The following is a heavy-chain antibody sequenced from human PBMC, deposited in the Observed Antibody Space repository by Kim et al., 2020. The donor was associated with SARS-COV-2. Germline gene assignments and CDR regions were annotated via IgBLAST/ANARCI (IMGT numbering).Heavy chain of an antibody. J-gene: IGHJ2*01. CDR3: ARDRGQVYGSGSKYFGP. Sequence: SVKVSCKASGYTFSSYAISWVRQAPGQGLECMGWIIPIPGIANYAQKFTGRFTITVDTSTSTAYLELNSLKAEDTAVYYCARDRGQVYGSGSKYFGPSG. D-gene: IGHD3-10*01. V-gene: IGHV1-69*10. CDR1: GYTFSSYA. CDR2: IIPIPGIA.